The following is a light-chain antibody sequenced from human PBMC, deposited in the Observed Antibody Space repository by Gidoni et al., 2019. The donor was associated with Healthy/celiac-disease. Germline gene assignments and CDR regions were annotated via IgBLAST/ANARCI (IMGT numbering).Light chain of an antibody. V-gene: IGKV2-30*02. CDR3: MQGTHWRT. Sequence: DVVRTQSPLSLPVTLGQPASISCRSSQSLVHSDGNTYLNWFQQRPGQSQRRLIYKVSNRDSVVPDRFSGSWSVTDFTLKISSVEAEYVGVYYCMQGTHWRTFGQGTKVEIK. CDR2: KVS. CDR1: QSLVHSDGNTY. J-gene: IGKJ1*01.